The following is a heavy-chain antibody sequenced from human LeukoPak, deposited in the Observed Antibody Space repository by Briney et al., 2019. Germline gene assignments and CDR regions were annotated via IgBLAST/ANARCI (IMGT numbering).Heavy chain of an antibody. CDR1: GGSISSGGYY. CDR2: IYYSGST. J-gene: IGHJ4*02. Sequence: SETLSLTCTVSGGSISSGGYYWSWIRQHPGKGLEWIGYIYYSGSTYYNPSLKSRVTISVDTSKNQFSLKLSSVTAADTAVYYCARGYCSSTSCYTGDYFDYWGQGTLVTVSS. D-gene: IGHD2-2*02. V-gene: IGHV4-31*03. CDR3: ARGYCSSTSCYTGDYFDY.